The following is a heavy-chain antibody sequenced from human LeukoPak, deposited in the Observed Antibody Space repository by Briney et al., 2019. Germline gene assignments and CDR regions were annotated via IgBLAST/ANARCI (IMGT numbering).Heavy chain of an antibody. Sequence: ASVKVSCKASGYTFTGYYMHWVRQAPGQGLEWMGWINPISGGTNYAQKFQGRVTMTRDTSISTAYMELSRLRSDDTAVYYCARDPYGDYGTFDYWGQGTLVTVSS. CDR2: INPISGGT. D-gene: IGHD4-17*01. CDR3: ARDPYGDYGTFDY. V-gene: IGHV1-2*02. J-gene: IGHJ4*02. CDR1: GYTFTGYY.